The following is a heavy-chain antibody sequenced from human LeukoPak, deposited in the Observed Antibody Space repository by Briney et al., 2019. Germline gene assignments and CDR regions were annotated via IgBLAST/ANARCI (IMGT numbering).Heavy chain of an antibody. Sequence: SETLSLTCTVSGGSISSGGYYWSWIRQHPGKGLEWIGYIYYSGSTYYNPSLKSRVTISVDTSKNQFSLKLSSVTAADTAVYYCARAATSLARDAFDIWGQGTMVTVS. CDR2: IYYSGST. J-gene: IGHJ3*02. CDR3: ARAATSLARDAFDI. CDR1: GGSISSGGYY. V-gene: IGHV4-31*03.